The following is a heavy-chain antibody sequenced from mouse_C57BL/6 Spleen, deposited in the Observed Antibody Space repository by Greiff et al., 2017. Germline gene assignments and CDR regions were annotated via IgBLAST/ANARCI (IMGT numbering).Heavy chain of an antibody. CDR1: GYTFTSYW. CDR3: ARGRYGYEEFAY. D-gene: IGHD2-2*01. Sequence: QVQLQQPGAELVKPGASVKLSCKASGYTFTSYWMQWVKQRPGQGLEWIGEIDPSDSYTNYNQKFKGKATLTVDTSSSTAYMQLSSLTSEDSAVYYCARGRYGYEEFAYWGQGTLVTVSA. CDR2: IDPSDSYT. V-gene: IGHV1-50*01. J-gene: IGHJ3*01.